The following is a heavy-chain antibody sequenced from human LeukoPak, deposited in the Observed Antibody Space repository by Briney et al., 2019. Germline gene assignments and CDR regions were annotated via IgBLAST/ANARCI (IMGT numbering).Heavy chain of an antibody. D-gene: IGHD3-10*01. CDR1: GGSISSYY. CDR3: ARDRHGSGSAHSFDP. Sequence: ETLSLTCTVSGGSISSYYWSWIRQPPGKGLEWIGYIYYSGSTNYNPSLKSRVTISVDTSKNPFSLKLSSVTAADTAVYYCARDRHGSGSAHSFDPWGQGTLVTVSS. V-gene: IGHV4-59*01. J-gene: IGHJ5*02. CDR2: IYYSGST.